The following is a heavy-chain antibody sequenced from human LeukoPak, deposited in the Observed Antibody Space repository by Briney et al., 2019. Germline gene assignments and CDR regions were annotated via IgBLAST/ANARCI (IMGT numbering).Heavy chain of an antibody. V-gene: IGHV4-38-2*02. J-gene: IGHJ4*02. Sequence: SETLSLTCTASGYSIISGYYWGWIRQPPGRGLEWIGSIYHSGSTYYNPSLKRRVTISVDTSKNQFSLNLSSLTAADTAVYYCARVLYDTADYPNSPFEYWGQGTLVTVSS. CDR1: GYSIISGYY. D-gene: IGHD3-16*01. CDR3: ARVLYDTADYPNSPFEY. CDR2: IYHSGST.